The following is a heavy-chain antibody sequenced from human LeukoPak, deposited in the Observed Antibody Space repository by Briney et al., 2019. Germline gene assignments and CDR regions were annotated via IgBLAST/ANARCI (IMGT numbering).Heavy chain of an antibody. CDR1: GGTFSNYS. D-gene: IGHD3-16*01. CDR3: ARRCWGGGGVENWGFDP. J-gene: IGHJ5*02. CDR2: IIPIVLIA. Sequence: SVKVSCKAPGGTFSNYSIGWMLQAPGQGLEWMGTIIPIVLIANYAQTFQDRVKTIADKSTSTAYMELSSLRSEDTAVYYCARRCWGGGGVENWGFDPWGQGTLVTVSS. V-gene: IGHV1-69*02.